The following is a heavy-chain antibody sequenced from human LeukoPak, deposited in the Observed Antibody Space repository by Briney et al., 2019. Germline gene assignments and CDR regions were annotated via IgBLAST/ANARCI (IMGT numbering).Heavy chain of an antibody. CDR3: ARGWGATTGYYYMDV. CDR2: ISSSSSTI. J-gene: IGHJ6*03. V-gene: IGHV3-48*01. D-gene: IGHD1-26*01. CDR1: GFTFSSYW. Sequence: GGSLRLSCAASGFTFSSYWMHWVCQAPGKGLEWVSYISSSSSTIYYADSVKGRFTISRDNAKNSLYLQMNSLRAEDTAVYYCARGWGATTGYYYMDVWGKGTTVTVSS.